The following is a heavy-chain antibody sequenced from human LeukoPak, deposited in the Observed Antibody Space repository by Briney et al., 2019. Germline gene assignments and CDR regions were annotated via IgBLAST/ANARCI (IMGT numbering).Heavy chain of an antibody. CDR1: GYTFTSYY. Sequence: ASVKVSCKASGYTFTSYYMHWVRQAPGQGLEWMGIINPSGGSTSYAQKFQGRVTMTRDTSTSTVYMELSSLRSEDTAAYYCATTRKGVATTLDYWGQGTLVTVSS. J-gene: IGHJ4*02. CDR3: ATTRKGVATTLDY. CDR2: INPSGGST. V-gene: IGHV1-46*01. D-gene: IGHD5-12*01.